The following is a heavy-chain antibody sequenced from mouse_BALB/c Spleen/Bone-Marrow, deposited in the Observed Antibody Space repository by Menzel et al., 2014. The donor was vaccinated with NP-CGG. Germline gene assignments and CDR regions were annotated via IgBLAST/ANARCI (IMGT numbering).Heavy chain of an antibody. CDR1: GFDFSRYW. V-gene: IGHV4-1*02. D-gene: IGHD1-1*01. Sequence: DVMLVESGGGLVQPGGSLKLSCAASGFDFSRYWMSWVRQAPGKGLEWIGEINPDSSTINYTPSLKDKFIISRDNAKNTLYLQMSKVRSGDAALYYCARLNYYGNLFVWGAGTTVTGSS. CDR3: ARLNYYGNLFV. CDR2: INPDSSTI. J-gene: IGHJ1*01.